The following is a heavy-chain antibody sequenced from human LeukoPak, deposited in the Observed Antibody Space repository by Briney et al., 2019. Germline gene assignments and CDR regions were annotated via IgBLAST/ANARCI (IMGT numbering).Heavy chain of an antibody. CDR1: GGTFSSYA. Sequence: ASVKLSCKASGGTFSSYAISWVRQAPGQGLEWMRAIIPIFGTANYAQKFQGRVTITTDESTSTAYMELSSLRSEDTAVYYCARDRVMVAATRVVPYNWFDPWGQGTLVTVSS. CDR3: ARDRVMVAATRVVPYNWFDP. J-gene: IGHJ5*02. CDR2: IIPIFGTA. V-gene: IGHV1-69*05. D-gene: IGHD2-15*01.